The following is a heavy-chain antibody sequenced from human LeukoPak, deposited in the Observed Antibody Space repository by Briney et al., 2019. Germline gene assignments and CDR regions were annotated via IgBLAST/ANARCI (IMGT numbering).Heavy chain of an antibody. V-gene: IGHV4-4*02. CDR1: GGSISSSDW. CDR2: IYHSGTT. J-gene: IGHJ4*01. Sequence: PSGTLSLTCAVSGGSISSSDWWSWVRQPPGKGLEWIGEIYHSGTTSYNPSLKSRVTISVDKSENQFSLKLNSVTAADTAVYYCAKRAPTKHFFDSWGHGTLVTVSS. CDR3: AKRAPTKHFFDS. D-gene: IGHD2/OR15-2a*01.